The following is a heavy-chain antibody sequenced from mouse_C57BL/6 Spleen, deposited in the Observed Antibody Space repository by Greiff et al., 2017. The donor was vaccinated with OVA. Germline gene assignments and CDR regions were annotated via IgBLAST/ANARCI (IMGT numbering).Heavy chain of an antibody. CDR3: ASGDYSNYVYFDV. Sequence: VQLQQPGAELVMPGASVKLSCKASGYTFTSYWMHWVKQRPGQGLEWIGEIDPSDSYTNYNQKFKGKSTLTVDKSSSTAYMQLSSLTSEDSAVYYCASGDYSNYVYFDVWGTGTTVTVSS. V-gene: IGHV1-69*01. CDR2: IDPSDSYT. J-gene: IGHJ1*03. D-gene: IGHD2-5*01. CDR1: GYTFTSYW.